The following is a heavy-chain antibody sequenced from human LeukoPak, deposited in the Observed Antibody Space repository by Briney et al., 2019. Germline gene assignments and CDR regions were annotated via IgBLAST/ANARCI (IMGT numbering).Heavy chain of an antibody. J-gene: IGHJ4*02. CDR2: IIPIFGTA. CDR3: ARVTGYMVEDYFDY. V-gene: IGHV1-69*06. Sequence: ASVKVSCKASGGTFSSYAISWVRQAPGQGLEWMGGIIPIFGTANYAQKFQGRVTITADKSTSTAYMELSSLRSEDTAVYYCARVTGYMVEDYFDYWGQGTLVTVSS. CDR1: GGTFSSYA. D-gene: IGHD6-13*01.